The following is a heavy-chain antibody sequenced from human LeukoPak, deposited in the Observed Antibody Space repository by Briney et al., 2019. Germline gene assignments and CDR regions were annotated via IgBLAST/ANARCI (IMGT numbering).Heavy chain of an antibody. CDR2: IYYSGNT. D-gene: IGHD3-10*01. Sequence: PSETLSLTCTVSGGSVNSGDYYWSWIRQRPGKGLEWIGYIYYSGNTYYNPSLESRLTISLDTSKNQFSVKLSSVTAADTAVYYCARSLSFGEGGHGVDVWGQGTTVAVSS. J-gene: IGHJ6*02. CDR1: GGSVNSGDYY. V-gene: IGHV4-30-4*01. CDR3: ARSLSFGEGGHGVDV.